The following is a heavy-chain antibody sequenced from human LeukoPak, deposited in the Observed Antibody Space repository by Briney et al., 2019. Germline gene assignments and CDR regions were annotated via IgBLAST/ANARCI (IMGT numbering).Heavy chain of an antibody. D-gene: IGHD3-10*01. J-gene: IGHJ4*02. V-gene: IGHV3-43*02. CDR3: ARDGPMAHFDF. Sequence: GGSLRLSCAVSGFTFSDYAMSWVRQTPGKGLEWVSLISEDGCSTYYADSVKGPFTISRDNSKNSLYLQLKSLRTEDTALYYCARDGPMAHFDFWGQGTLVTVSS. CDR1: GFTFSDYA. CDR2: ISEDGCST.